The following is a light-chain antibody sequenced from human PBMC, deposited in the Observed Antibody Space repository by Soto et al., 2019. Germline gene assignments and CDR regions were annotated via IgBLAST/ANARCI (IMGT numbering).Light chain of an antibody. CDR3: SSYTSSSTRV. J-gene: IGLJ3*02. CDR2: EVS. Sequence: QSVLTQPASVSGSPGQSITISCTGTSSDVGGYNYVSWYQKHPGKAPKLMIYEVSNRPSGVSNRFSGSKSGNTASLTISGLQAEDEADYDCSSYTSSSTRVFGGGTKLTVL. CDR1: SSDVGGYNY. V-gene: IGLV2-14*01.